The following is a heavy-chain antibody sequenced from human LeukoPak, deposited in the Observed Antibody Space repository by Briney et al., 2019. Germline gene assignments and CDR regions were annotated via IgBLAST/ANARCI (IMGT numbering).Heavy chain of an antibody. J-gene: IGHJ4*02. D-gene: IGHD1-14*01. CDR3: ARVLSGDGTFDY. V-gene: IGHV3-11*04. CDR1: GFSFSDYY. Sequence: PGGSLRLSCAASGFSFSDYYMSWIRQAPGKGLEWVSHVSSSRSTIYYADSVKGRFTISRDNAKNSLYLQMNSLRAEDTAVYYCARVLSGDGTFDYWGQGTLVTVSS. CDR2: VSSSRSTI.